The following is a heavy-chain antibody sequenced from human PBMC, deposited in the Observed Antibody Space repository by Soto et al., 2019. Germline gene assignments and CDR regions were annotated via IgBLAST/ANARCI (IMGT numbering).Heavy chain of an antibody. J-gene: IGHJ4*02. V-gene: IGHV3-23*01. CDR2: ISGSGGST. CDR1: GFPFRSYA. D-gene: IGHD3-10*01. Sequence: HPGGSLTLSCAASGFPFRSYAVTGVRQPQGKGLEWVSAISGSGGSTYYADSVKGRFTISRDNSKNTLYLQMNSLRAEDTVVYYGANDLRDPWMEQAYWGQGTQVTVSS. CDR3: ANDLRDPWMEQAY.